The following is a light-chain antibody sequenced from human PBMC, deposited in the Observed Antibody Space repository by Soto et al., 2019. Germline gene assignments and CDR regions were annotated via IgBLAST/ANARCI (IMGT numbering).Light chain of an antibody. CDR1: QSVANRY. CDR3: QQYGSSPRT. Sequence: DIVLTQSPGTLSLSPGERATLFCRASQSVANRYLAWYQHKPAQSPRLLIYGASSRATGIPDRFSGTGSGTDFTLTISRLEPEDFAVYYCQQYGSSPRTFGQGTRVEI. CDR2: GAS. V-gene: IGKV3-20*01. J-gene: IGKJ1*01.